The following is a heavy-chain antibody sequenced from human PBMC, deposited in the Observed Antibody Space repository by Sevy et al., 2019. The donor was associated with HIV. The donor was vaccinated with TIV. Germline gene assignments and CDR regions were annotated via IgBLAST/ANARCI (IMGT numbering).Heavy chain of an antibody. D-gene: IGHD6-13*01. V-gene: IGHV3-48*01. Sequence: GGSLRLSCAASGFTFSSYSMNWVRQAPGKGLEWVSYISSSSSTIYYADSVKGRFTISRGNAKNSLYLQMNSLRAEDTAVYYCARDTQRYSSSWTDYWGQGTLVTVSS. CDR2: ISSSSSTI. J-gene: IGHJ4*02. CDR1: GFTFSSYS. CDR3: ARDTQRYSSSWTDY.